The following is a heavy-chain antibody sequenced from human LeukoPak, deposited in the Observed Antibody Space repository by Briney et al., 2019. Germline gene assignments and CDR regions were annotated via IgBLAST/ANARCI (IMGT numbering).Heavy chain of an antibody. CDR1: GYTFTNFG. CDR2: ISIKNGNT. CDR3: ARAGGWAREDYKGESFDI. D-gene: IGHD6-19*01. V-gene: IGHV1-18*01. J-gene: IGHJ3*02. Sequence: ASVKVSCKASGYTFTNFGISWVRQAPGQGLEWMGWISIKNGNTNYAEKVQGRVTMTADTSTRTAYMELRSLGSDDTAVYYCARAGGWAREDYKGESFDIWGQGTKVAVCS.